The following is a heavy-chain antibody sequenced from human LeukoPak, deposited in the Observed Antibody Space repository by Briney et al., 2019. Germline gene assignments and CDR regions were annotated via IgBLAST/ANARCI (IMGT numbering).Heavy chain of an antibody. Sequence: GSLRLSCAASGFTFNNYWMSWVRQAPGKGLEWIGYISASGSTNYSPSLKSRVIISVDTFKNQFSLRLSSVTAADTAVYYCARDRRDYDSSGYYYYDYGLDVWGQGTTVTVSS. CDR3: ARDRRDYDSSGYYYYDYGLDV. D-gene: IGHD3-22*01. CDR1: GFTFNNYW. J-gene: IGHJ6*02. CDR2: ISASGST. V-gene: IGHV4-59*01.